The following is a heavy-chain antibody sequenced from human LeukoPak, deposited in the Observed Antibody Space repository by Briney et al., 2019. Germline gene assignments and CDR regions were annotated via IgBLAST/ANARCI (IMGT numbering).Heavy chain of an antibody. V-gene: IGHV3-48*01. CDR1: GFTFSSYS. J-gene: IGHJ4*02. CDR3: ATSAGEDFEY. D-gene: IGHD3-10*01. CDR2: ISRSGSVV. Sequence: PGGSLRLSCAASGFTFSSYSMNWVRQAPGKGLEWLSYISRSGSVVYYVDSVRGRFTISRHSSKNTMYLQMNSLRTEDTAMYYCATSAGEDFEYWGQGTLVTVSS.